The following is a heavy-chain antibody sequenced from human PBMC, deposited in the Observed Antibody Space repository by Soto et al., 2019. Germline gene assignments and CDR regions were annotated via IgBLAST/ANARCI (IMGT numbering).Heavy chain of an antibody. V-gene: IGHV4-38-2*01. CDR3: ARAFVRSSSRIFNP. Sequence: LSLTCAVSGYSISSGYYWGWIRQPPGKGLEWIGSIYHSGSTYYNPSLKSRVTISVDTSKNQFSLKLSSVTAADTAVYYCARAFVRSSSRIFNPWGKGNSVTVSS. CDR2: IYHSGST. J-gene: IGHJ5*02. CDR1: GYSISSGYY. D-gene: IGHD6-13*01.